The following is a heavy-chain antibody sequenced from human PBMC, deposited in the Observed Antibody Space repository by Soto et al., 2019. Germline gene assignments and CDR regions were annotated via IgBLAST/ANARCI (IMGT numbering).Heavy chain of an antibody. Sequence: SETLSLTRTVSGGSVSSGAYYWTWIRQRPGKGLEWIGYIYYSGSTYYSPSLKSRLSISLDTSEDQFSLRLSSVTAADTAMYYCARARLRAVYAFDIWGQGTMVTVSS. CDR1: GGSVSSGAYY. J-gene: IGHJ3*02. CDR2: IYYSGST. CDR3: ARARLRAVYAFDI. D-gene: IGHD5-12*01. V-gene: IGHV4-31*03.